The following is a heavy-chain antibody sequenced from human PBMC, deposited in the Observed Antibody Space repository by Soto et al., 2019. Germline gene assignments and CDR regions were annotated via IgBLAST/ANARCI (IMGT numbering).Heavy chain of an antibody. CDR1: GFTFSSYE. CDR2: ISSSGSTI. V-gene: IGHV3-48*03. J-gene: IGHJ6*02. D-gene: IGHD6-13*01. CDR3: ERDDSISWAHYGIAV. Sequence: GGSLRLSCAASGFTFSSYEMNWVRQAPGKGLEWVSYISSSGSTIYYADSVKGRFTISRDNAKNSLYLQMNSLRAEDTAVYYRERDDSISWAHYGIAVWGQGTTVTVSS.